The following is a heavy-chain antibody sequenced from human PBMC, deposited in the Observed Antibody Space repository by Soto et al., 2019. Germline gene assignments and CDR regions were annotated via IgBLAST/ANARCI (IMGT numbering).Heavy chain of an antibody. CDR2: ISGSGGST. D-gene: IGHD3-22*01. V-gene: IGHV3-23*01. J-gene: IGHJ4*02. CDR1: GFTFSSYA. CDR3: AKGGIHYYDSSGFDY. Sequence: GGSLRLSCAASGFTFSSYAMSWVRQSPGKGLEWVSAISGSGGSTYYADSVKGRFTISRDNSKSTLYLQMNSLRAEDTAVYYCAKGGIHYYDSSGFDYWGQGTLVTVSS.